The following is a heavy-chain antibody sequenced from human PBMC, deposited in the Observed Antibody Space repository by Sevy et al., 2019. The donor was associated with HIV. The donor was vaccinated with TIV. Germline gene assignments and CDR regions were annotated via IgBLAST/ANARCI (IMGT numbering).Heavy chain of an antibody. D-gene: IGHD2-21*02. CDR3: ARAVVTATYYFDY. CDR2: ISGSGGST. J-gene: IGHJ4*02. V-gene: IGHV3-23*01. Sequence: GGSLRLSCAASGFTFSSYAMTWVRQAPGKGLEWVSAISGSGGSTYFADSVEGRFTISRDNSENTLYLQVNSLRAEDTAVYYCARAVVTATYYFDYWGQGTLVTVSS. CDR1: GFTFSSYA.